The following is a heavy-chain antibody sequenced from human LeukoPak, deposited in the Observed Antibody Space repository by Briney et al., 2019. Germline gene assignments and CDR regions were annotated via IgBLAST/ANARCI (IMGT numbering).Heavy chain of an antibody. CDR3: ARVFVGGLWFGDLNWGDY. CDR1: GYTFTSYY. Sequence: ASVKVSCKASGYTFTSYYMHWVRQAPGQGLEWMGWISAYNGNTNYAQKLQGRVTMTTDTSTSTAYMELRSLRSDDTAVYYCARVFVGGLWFGDLNWGDYWGQGTLVTVSS. J-gene: IGHJ4*02. V-gene: IGHV1-18*04. CDR2: ISAYNGNT. D-gene: IGHD3-10*01.